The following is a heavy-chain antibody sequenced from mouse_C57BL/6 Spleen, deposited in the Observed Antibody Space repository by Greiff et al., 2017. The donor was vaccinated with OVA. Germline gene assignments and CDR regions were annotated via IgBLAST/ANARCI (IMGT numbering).Heavy chain of an antibody. CDR2: IYPRSGNT. CDR3: ARSLYYSVDY. J-gene: IGHJ2*01. Sequence: VQLKPSGAELARPGASVKLSCKASGYTFTSYGISWVKQRTGQGLEWIGEIYPRSGNTYYNEKFKGKATLTADKSSSTAYMELRSLTSEDSAVYFCARSLYYSVDYWGQGTTLTVSS. CDR1: GYTFTSYG. D-gene: IGHD2-12*01. V-gene: IGHV1-81*01.